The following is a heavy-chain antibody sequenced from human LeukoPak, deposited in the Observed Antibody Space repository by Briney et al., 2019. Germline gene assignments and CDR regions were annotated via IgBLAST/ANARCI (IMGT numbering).Heavy chain of an antibody. CDR2: ITGSGDGT. J-gene: IGHJ4*02. Sequence: PGGSLRLSCAASGFTFSSYAMTWVRQAPGKGLEWVSGITGSGDGTYYADSVKGRFTISRDNSKSTLYLQMNSLRAEDTAVYYCAKRQGHAFDYWGQGTLVTVSS. CDR1: GFTFSSYA. V-gene: IGHV3-23*01. CDR3: AKRQGHAFDY.